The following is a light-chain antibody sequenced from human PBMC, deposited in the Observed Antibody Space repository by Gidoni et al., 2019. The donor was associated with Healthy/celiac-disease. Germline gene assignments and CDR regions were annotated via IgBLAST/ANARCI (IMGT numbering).Light chain of an antibody. CDR1: QSINNW. CDR2: DAS. Sequence: DIQMTQSPSTLSASVGDRVTITCRASQSINNWLTWYPQKPGKAPKLLIYDASSLESGVPSRFSGSGSGTEFTLTISSLQPDDFATYYCQQYNSYPYTFGQGTKLEIK. V-gene: IGKV1-5*01. CDR3: QQYNSYPYT. J-gene: IGKJ2*01.